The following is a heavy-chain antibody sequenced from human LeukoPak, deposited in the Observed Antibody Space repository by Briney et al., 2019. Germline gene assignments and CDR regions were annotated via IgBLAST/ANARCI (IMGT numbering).Heavy chain of an antibody. J-gene: IGHJ6*03. CDR3: ARGLGGYPFFMDV. CDR2: VDQTGSP. D-gene: IGHD2-15*01. Sequence: SETLSLTCSVSGGSLRSDRHNWAWVRQSADKGLEHIGSVDQTGSPYYNPPLKSRVTISVDTSNKQFSLNLTSVTAADTAVYYCARGLGGYPFFMDVWGKGITVTVSS. CDR1: GGSLRSDRHN. V-gene: IGHV4-39*07.